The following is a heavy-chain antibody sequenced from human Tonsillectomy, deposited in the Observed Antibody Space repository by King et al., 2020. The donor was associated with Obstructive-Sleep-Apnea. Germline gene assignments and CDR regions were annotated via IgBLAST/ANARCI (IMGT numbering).Heavy chain of an antibody. CDR1: AYTFTNFD. V-gene: IGHV1-8*01. J-gene: IGHJ4*02. CDR3: ARVTGRVTAALAF. CDR2: MKPNSGNR. Sequence: VQLVESGAEVKKPGASVKVSCKASAYTFTNFDVNWVRQDTGQGLEGMGWMKPNSGNRGYAQKFKGSVSMTRNTSISTAYLELSSLRSEDTAVYYCARVTGRVTAALAFWGQGTLVTVSS. D-gene: IGHD6-13*01.